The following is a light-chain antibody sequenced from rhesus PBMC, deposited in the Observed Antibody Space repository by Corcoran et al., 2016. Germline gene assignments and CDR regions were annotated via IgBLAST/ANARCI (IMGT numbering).Light chain of an antibody. J-gene: IGKJ2*01. CDR2: YAS. CDR3: QHGYGIPYS. CDR1: QDISKN. Sequence: DIQMTQSPSSLSASVGDTVTMTCRASQDISKNLVWYQQQPGKALKLLLYYASTLQGGVPARFSGSGFGTDFILTSSSLQPEDFATYYCQHGYGIPYSFGQGTKVEIK. V-gene: IGKV1S15*01.